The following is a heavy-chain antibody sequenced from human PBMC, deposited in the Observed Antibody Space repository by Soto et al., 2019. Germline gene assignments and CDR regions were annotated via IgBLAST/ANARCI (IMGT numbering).Heavy chain of an antibody. Sequence: QLQLQESGPGLVKPSETLSLTCTVSGGSISSSSYYWGWIRQPPGKGLEWIGSIYYSGSTYYNPSLKSQVTISVDTSKNQFSLKLSSVTAADTAVYYCARVDNAFGGVIVRFFDYWGQGTLVTVSS. V-gene: IGHV4-39*01. CDR2: IYYSGST. CDR1: GGSISSSSYY. CDR3: ARVDNAFGGVIVRFFDY. D-gene: IGHD3-16*02. J-gene: IGHJ4*02.